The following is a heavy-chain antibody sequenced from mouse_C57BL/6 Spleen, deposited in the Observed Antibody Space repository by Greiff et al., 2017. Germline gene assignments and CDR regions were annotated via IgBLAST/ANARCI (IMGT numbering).Heavy chain of an antibody. Sequence: QVQLQQSGAELVKPGASVKLSCKASGYTFTSYWMHWVKQRPGRGLEWIGRIDPNSGGTKYNEKFRSKATLTVDKPSRAAYMQLSSLTTEDSAVYYWARPISATVVATDWDFDVWGTGTTVTVSS. CDR2: IDPNSGGT. D-gene: IGHD1-1*01. J-gene: IGHJ1*03. V-gene: IGHV1-62-3*01. CDR1: GYTFTSYW. CDR3: ARPISATVVATDWDFDV.